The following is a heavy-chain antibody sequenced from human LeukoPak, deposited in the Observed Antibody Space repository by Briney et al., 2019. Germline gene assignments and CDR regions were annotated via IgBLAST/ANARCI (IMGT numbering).Heavy chain of an antibody. Sequence: GGSLRLSCAASGFTFSDYYMSWIRQAPGKGLEWVSYISSSGSNIYYADSVKGRFTISRDNAKNSLYMQMNSLRAEDTAVYYCARALFGAAFFDYWGQGTLVTVSS. CDR2: ISSSGSNI. CDR1: GFTFSDYY. D-gene: IGHD3-16*01. J-gene: IGHJ4*02. CDR3: ARALFGAAFFDY. V-gene: IGHV3-11*04.